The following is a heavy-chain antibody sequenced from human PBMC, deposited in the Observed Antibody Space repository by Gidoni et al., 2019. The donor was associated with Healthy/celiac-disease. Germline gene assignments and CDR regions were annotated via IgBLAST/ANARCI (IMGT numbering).Heavy chain of an antibody. D-gene: IGHD6-13*01. CDR3: AKSSREGAAGKGNLA. J-gene: IGHJ5*01. V-gene: IGHV3-23*01. CDR1: GLTVSSYA. CDR2: VSGSGSGT. Sequence: EELLLESGGGLVQSGGSVRVPCAPSGLTVSSYAMRWVRQDPGKGLGWVSVVSGSGSGTYYANSVKGRFTITRDNSKNTLYLQMNSLGAEDTAVYYCAKSSREGAAGKGNLAWGQGTLVTVSS.